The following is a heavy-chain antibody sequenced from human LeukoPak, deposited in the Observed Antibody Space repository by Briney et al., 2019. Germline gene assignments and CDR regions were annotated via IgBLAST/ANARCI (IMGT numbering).Heavy chain of an antibody. J-gene: IGHJ6*02. D-gene: IGHD5-18*01. CDR1: GFTFSSYA. CDR2: ISGSGGST. V-gene: IGHV3-23*01. Sequence: GGSLRLSCAASGFTFSSYAMSWVRQAPGKGLEWGSAISGSGGSTYYADSVKGRFTISRDNSKNTLYLQMNSLRAEDTAVYYCARGSVTTGPFGMDVWGQGTTVTVSS. CDR3: ARGSVTTGPFGMDV.